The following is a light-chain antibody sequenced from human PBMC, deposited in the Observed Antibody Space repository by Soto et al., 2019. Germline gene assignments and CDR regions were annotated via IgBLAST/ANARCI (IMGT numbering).Light chain of an antibody. V-gene: IGKV1-5*03. CDR1: QSISTW. CDR3: QQYSSYSYT. J-gene: IGKJ2*01. Sequence: DIQMTQSPSTLSASVGDRVTITCRASQSISTWLAWYQQKGGKAPNLLIYKASSLESGVPSRFSGSGSGTEFTLTISSLQPDDFATYYCQQYSSYSYTFGQGTKVDIK. CDR2: KAS.